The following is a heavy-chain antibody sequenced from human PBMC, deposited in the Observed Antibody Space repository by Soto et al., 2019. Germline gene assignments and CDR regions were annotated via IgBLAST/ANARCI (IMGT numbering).Heavy chain of an antibody. J-gene: IGHJ5*02. Sequence: KTSETLSLTCTVSGGSISSYYWSWIRQPPGKGLEWIGYIYYSGSTNYNPSLKSRVTISVDTSKNQFSLKLSSVTAADTAVYYCARSYCTNGVCYPGNWFDPWGQGTLVTVSS. D-gene: IGHD2-8*01. V-gene: IGHV4-59*01. CDR1: GGSISSYY. CDR2: IYYSGST. CDR3: ARSYCTNGVCYPGNWFDP.